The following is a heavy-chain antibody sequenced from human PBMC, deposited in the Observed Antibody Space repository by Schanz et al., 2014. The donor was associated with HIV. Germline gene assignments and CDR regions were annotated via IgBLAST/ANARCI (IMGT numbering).Heavy chain of an antibody. Sequence: QVQLVESGGGVVQPGRSLRLSCVASAFNFDSYGIHWVRQAPGKGLEWLAVISYDGRNKKFADSVKGRFTISRDNSKNTLYLQMKSLRPEDTAVYYCAKDRNHYDSRYRGKGNYYYYYGMDVWGQGTTVTVSS. V-gene: IGHV3-30*18. D-gene: IGHD3-22*01. CDR1: AFNFDSYG. CDR2: ISYDGRNK. CDR3: AKDRNHYDSRYRGKGNYYYYYGMDV. J-gene: IGHJ6*02.